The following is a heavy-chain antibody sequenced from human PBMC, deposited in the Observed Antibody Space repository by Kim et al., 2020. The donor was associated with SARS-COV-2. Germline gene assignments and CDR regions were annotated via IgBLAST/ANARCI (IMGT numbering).Heavy chain of an antibody. CDR1: GYTFTSYA. V-gene: IGHV1-3*01. D-gene: IGHD3-22*01. CDR3: ARAPPYYDSSGYPLGY. Sequence: ASVKVSCKASGYTFTSYAMHWVRQAPGQRLEWMGWINAGNGNTKYSQKFQGRVTITRDTSASTAYMELSSLRSEDTAVYYCARAPPYYDSSGYPLGYWGQGPRVTVSS. J-gene: IGHJ4*02. CDR2: INAGNGNT.